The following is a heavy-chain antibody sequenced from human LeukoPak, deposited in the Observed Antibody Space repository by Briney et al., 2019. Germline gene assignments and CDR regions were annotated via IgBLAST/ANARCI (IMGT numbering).Heavy chain of an antibody. J-gene: IGHJ4*02. Sequence: SETLSLTCAAYGGSFSGYYWSWIRQPPGKGLEWIGEINHSGSTNYNPSLKSRVTISIDTSKNQFSLKLSSVTAADTAVYYCARAPGSPLDYWGQGTLVTVSS. CDR3: ARAPGSPLDY. V-gene: IGHV4-34*01. CDR2: INHSGST. D-gene: IGHD6-25*01. CDR1: GGSFSGYY.